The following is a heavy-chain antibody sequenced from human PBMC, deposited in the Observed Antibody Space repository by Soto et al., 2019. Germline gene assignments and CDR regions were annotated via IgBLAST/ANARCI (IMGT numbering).Heavy chain of an antibody. V-gene: IGHV3-23*01. CDR3: ARDPVIVVALGPIDY. CDR1: GFTFTSFA. J-gene: IGHJ4*02. D-gene: IGHD2-2*01. Sequence: EVHLLESGGNLVQPGGALRLSCVASGFTFTSFAMTWVRQAPGKGLEWHSGISGGGGSTYYADSVRGRCTISRDDAKNPLYRRMSSLRLEDTAVYYCARDPVIVVALGPIDYWGRGALVSASS. CDR2: ISGGGGST.